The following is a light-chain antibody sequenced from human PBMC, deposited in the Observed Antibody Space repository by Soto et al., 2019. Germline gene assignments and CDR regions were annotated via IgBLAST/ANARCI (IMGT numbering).Light chain of an antibody. CDR1: LDISTF. CDR2: EAS. CDR3: QQLYTLPFT. Sequence: DIQMTQSPSTLSASEGDRVTITCRASLDISTFLAWYQQKPGKAPKLLIYEASTLQSGVPSRFSGSGSGTEFTLTISGLLPEDFAAYHCQQLYTLPFTFGQGTRLEI. V-gene: IGKV1-9*01. J-gene: IGKJ5*01.